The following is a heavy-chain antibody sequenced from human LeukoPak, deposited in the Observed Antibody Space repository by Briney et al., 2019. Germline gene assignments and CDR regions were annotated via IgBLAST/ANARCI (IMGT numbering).Heavy chain of an antibody. CDR1: GFTFSSYS. Sequence: GGSLRLSCAASGFTFSSYSMNWVRQAPGKGLEWVSYISSSGSTIYYADSVKGRFTISRDNAKNSLYLQMNSLRAEDTAVYYCARVLTMIVVVIHPFDYWGQGTLVTVSS. CDR2: ISSSGSTI. V-gene: IGHV3-48*04. D-gene: IGHD3-22*01. J-gene: IGHJ4*02. CDR3: ARVLTMIVVVIHPFDY.